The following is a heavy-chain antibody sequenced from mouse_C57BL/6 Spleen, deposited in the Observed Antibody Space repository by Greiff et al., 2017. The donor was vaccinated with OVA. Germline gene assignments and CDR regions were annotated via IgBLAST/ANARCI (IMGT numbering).Heavy chain of an antibody. D-gene: IGHD1-1*01. Sequence: QVQLKQSGPGLVQPSQSLSITCTVSGFSLTSYGVHWVRQSPGKGLEWLGVIGSGGSTDYNAAFISRLSISKDNSKSQVFFKMNSLQADDTAIYYCARNYYGSRGFDYWGQGTTLTVSS. J-gene: IGHJ2*01. CDR2: IGSGGST. V-gene: IGHV2-2*01. CDR1: GFSLTSYG. CDR3: ARNYYGSRGFDY.